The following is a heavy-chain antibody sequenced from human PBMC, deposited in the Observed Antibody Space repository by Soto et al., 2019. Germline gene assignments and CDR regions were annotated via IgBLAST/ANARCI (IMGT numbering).Heavy chain of an antibody. CDR1: LGSFSGHS. V-gene: IGHV4-59*11. Sequence: SETLSLTCAVYLGSFSGHSWTWIRQSPGKGLEWIGYIYYSGSTNYNPSLKSRVTISVDTSKNQFSLKLSSVTAADTAVYYCARAYGGYADYWGQGALVTVSS. CDR2: IYYSGST. J-gene: IGHJ4*02. CDR3: ARAYGGYADY. D-gene: IGHD5-12*01.